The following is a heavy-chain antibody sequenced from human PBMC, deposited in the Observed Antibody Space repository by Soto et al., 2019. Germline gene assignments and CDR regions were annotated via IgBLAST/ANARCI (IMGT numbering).Heavy chain of an antibody. Sequence: SETLSLTCTVSGGSISSSSYYWGWIRQPPGKGLEWIGGIYYSGSTYYNPSLKSRVTISVDTSKNQFSLKLSSVTAADTAVYYCARQRQQLVLLYYYYGMDVWGQGTTVTVSS. CDR3: ARQRQQLVLLYYYYGMDV. CDR1: GGSISSSSYY. J-gene: IGHJ6*02. V-gene: IGHV4-39*01. CDR2: IYYSGST. D-gene: IGHD6-13*01.